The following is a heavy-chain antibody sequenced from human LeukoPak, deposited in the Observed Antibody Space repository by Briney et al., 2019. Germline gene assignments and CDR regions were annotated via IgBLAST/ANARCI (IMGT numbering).Heavy chain of an antibody. D-gene: IGHD2-15*01. CDR3: ARKGGYYYYGMDV. J-gene: IGHJ6*04. V-gene: IGHV3-53*01. Sequence: GGSLRLSCAASGFTVSSNYMSWVRQAPGKGLEWVSVIYSGGSTYYADSVKGRFTISRDNSKNTLYLQTNSLRAEDTAVYYCARKGGYYYYGMDVWGKGTTVTVSS. CDR2: IYSGGST. CDR1: GFTVSSNY.